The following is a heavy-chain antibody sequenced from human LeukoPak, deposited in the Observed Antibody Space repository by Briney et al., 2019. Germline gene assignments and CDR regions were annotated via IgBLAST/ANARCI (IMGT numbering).Heavy chain of an antibody. Sequence: PGGSLRLSCSASGFTLHDYAMHWVRQAPGKGLEWVSGISWNSGTIAYADSVKGRFTISRDNAKNSLYLQMNSLRAEDTAVYYCARDLAAAALYYYYYGMDVWGQGTTVTVSS. CDR1: GFTLHDYA. D-gene: IGHD6-13*01. V-gene: IGHV3-9*01. CDR3: ARDLAAAALYYYYYGMDV. CDR2: ISWNSGTI. J-gene: IGHJ6*02.